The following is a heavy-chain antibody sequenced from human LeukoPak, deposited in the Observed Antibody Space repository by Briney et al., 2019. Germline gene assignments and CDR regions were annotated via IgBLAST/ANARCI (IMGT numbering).Heavy chain of an antibody. D-gene: IGHD2-2*01. CDR2: ISAYNGNT. Sequence: ASVRVSCKASGYTFTSYGISWVRQAPGQGLEWMGWISAYNGNTNYAQKLQGRVTMTTDTSTSTAYMELRSLRSDDTAVYYCARVPRAYYSSTSCFYFDYWGQGTLVTVSS. CDR1: GYTFTSYG. CDR3: ARVPRAYYSSTSCFYFDY. J-gene: IGHJ4*02. V-gene: IGHV1-18*01.